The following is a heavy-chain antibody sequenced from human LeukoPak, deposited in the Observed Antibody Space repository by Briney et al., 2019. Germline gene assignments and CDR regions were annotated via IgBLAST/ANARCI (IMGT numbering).Heavy chain of an antibody. Sequence: PSETLSLTCTVSGGSISSSSYYWGWIRQPPGKGLEWIGYIYHSGSTYYNPSLKSRVTISVDRSKNQFSLKLSSVTAADTAVYYCALSPDVMIAVWGQGTLVTVSS. J-gene: IGHJ4*02. CDR1: GGSISSSSYY. CDR2: IYHSGST. V-gene: IGHV4-39*07. CDR3: ALSPDVMIAV. D-gene: IGHD3-22*01.